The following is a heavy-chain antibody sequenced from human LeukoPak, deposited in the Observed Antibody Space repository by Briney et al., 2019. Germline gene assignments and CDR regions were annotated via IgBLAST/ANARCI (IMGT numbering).Heavy chain of an antibody. J-gene: IGHJ4*02. D-gene: IGHD3-10*01. CDR1: GFTFSDYY. V-gene: IGHV3-43D*03. CDR2: ISWDGGGT. CDR3: AKDMAAYYYASGNIDY. Sequence: GGSLRLSCAASGFTFSDYYMSWIRQAPGKGLEWVSLISWDGGGTYYADSVKGRFSISRDNSKNSLYLQMNSLRAEDTALYYCAKDMAAYYYASGNIDYWGQGTLVTVSS.